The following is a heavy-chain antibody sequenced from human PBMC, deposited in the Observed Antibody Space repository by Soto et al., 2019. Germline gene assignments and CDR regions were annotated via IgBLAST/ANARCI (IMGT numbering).Heavy chain of an antibody. V-gene: IGHV1-18*01. D-gene: IGHD1-1*01. CDR3: ARGRYGDY. J-gene: IGHJ4*02. Sequence: QVHLVQSGAEVKKPGASVKVSCQGSGYAFTTYGITWVRQAPGQGLEWMGWISAHNGNTNYAQKLQGRVTVTRDTSTITAYMERRSLRYDDTAVYSCARGRYGDYWGQGALVTVSS. CDR1: GYAFTTYG. CDR2: ISAHNGNT.